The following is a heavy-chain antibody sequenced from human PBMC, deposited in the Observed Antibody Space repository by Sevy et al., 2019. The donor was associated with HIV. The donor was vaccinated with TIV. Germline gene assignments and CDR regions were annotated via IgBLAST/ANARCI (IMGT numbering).Heavy chain of an antibody. CDR2: ISSSSSYM. Sequence: GGSLRLSCAASGFTFSSYSMNWVRQAPGKGLEWVSSISSSSSYMYYADSVKGRFTISRDNAKNSLYLQMNSLRAEDTAVYYCVRVHSSGWTVDAFDIWGQGTMVTVSS. D-gene: IGHD6-19*01. J-gene: IGHJ3*02. CDR3: VRVHSSGWTVDAFDI. CDR1: GFTFSSYS. V-gene: IGHV3-21*01.